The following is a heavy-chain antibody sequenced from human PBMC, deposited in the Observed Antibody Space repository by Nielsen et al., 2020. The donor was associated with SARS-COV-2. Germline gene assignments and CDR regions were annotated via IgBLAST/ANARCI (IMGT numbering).Heavy chain of an antibody. J-gene: IGHJ4*02. D-gene: IGHD3-3*01. Sequence: LKISCAASGFTFSSYWMSWVRQAPGKGLEWVANIKQDGSEKYYVDSVKGRFTISRDNAKNSLYLQMNSLRAEDTAVYFCARFFAGYFDYWGQGTLVTVSS. CDR2: IKQDGSEK. CDR3: ARFFAGYFDY. CDR1: GFTFSSYW. V-gene: IGHV3-7*03.